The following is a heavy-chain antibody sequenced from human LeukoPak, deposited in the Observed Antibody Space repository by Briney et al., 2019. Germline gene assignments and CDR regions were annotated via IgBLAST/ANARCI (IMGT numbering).Heavy chain of an antibody. V-gene: IGHV4-59*08. D-gene: IGHD4-4*01. Sequence: PSVTLSLTCTVSGSFISSYYWSWIRQPPGKGLEWVGYIYYSGTTHYNPSLKSRVTISVDTSKNQFSLKLSSVTAADTAVYYCARHILYSNYVFDSWGQGILVTVAS. J-gene: IGHJ4*02. CDR3: ARHILYSNYVFDS. CDR1: GSFISSYY. CDR2: IYYSGTT.